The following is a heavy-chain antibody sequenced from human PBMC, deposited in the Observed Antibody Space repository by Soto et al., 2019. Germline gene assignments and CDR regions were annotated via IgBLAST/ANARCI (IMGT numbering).Heavy chain of an antibody. D-gene: IGHD5-12*01. Sequence: PSETLSLTCTVPGDSISDYYWSWIRQPAGKGLEWIGRIYTTGSTDYNPSLKSRVTISIDMSKNQFSLKVTSMTAADTAVYYCARERREKLHGGYDIDYWGQGTLVTVSS. CDR1: GDSISDYY. V-gene: IGHV4-4*07. J-gene: IGHJ4*02. CDR2: IYTTGST. CDR3: ARERREKLHGGYDIDY.